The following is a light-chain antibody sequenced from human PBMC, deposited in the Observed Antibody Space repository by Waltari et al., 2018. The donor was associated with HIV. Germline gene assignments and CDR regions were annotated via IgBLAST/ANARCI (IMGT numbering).Light chain of an antibody. CDR2: DVS. Sequence: QSALTQPRSVSGSPGQSVTISCTGTSSDVGDYNSVSWYLQHPGKAPKLMIYDVSKWPSGVPDRFSGSKSGNTASLTISGLQAEDEADYYCCSYAGTYTYVFGTGTKVTVL. J-gene: IGLJ1*01. V-gene: IGLV2-11*01. CDR1: SSDVGDYNS. CDR3: CSYAGTYTYV.